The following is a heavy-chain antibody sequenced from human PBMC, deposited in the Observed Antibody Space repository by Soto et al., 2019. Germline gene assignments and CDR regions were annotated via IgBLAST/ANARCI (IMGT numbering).Heavy chain of an antibody. D-gene: IGHD1-26*01. CDR3: AKEATNINIFDI. CDR2: ISSSGSMM. J-gene: IGHJ4*02. CDR1: GFTFDNYE. Sequence: GGSLRLSCAVSGFTFDNYEMNWVRQAPGKGLEWVSYISSSGSMMYYADSAKGRFTIFRDNAQNSLYLEMNSLRAEDTAVYYCAKEATNINIFDILGQGTLVTVFS. V-gene: IGHV3-48*03.